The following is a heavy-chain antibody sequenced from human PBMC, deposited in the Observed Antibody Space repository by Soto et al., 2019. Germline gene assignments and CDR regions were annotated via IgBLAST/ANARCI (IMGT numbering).Heavy chain of an antibody. J-gene: IGHJ6*01. CDR2: INSDGSST. V-gene: IGHV3-74*01. Sequence: QTEGWLRLSCAASGFTFGSYWMHWVRKAPGKGPLWVSRINSDGSSTSYADSVKGRFSISRENAKTTLYLQRNSLRAEDSAVYYCARDVRYYDFWGGYIAAYGMDGCQQRTTVAV. D-gene: IGHD3-3*01. CDR1: GFTFGSYW. CDR3: ARDVRYYDFWGGYIAAYGMDG.